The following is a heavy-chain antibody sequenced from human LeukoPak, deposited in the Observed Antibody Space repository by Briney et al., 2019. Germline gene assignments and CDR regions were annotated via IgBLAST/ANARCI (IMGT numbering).Heavy chain of an antibody. D-gene: IGHD4-23*01. CDR1: GGSISSDNW. CDR3: ARKPVGGNPSY. CDR2: AFHSGKT. V-gene: IGHV4-4*02. Sequence: PSGTLSLTCAVSGGSISSDNWWSWVRQSPTKGLEWIGEAFHSGKTNYNPSLKNRVTISVDKSKNQFSLRINSVTTADTAVYYCARKPVGGNPSYWGQGTLVTVSS. J-gene: IGHJ4*02.